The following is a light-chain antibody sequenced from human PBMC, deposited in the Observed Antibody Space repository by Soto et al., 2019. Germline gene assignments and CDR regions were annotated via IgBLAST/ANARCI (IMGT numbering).Light chain of an antibody. V-gene: IGLV3-1*01. CDR1: NLGDKY. CDR2: QDS. J-gene: IGLJ2*01. CDR3: QAWDSSTVV. Sequence: SYELTQPPSVSVSPGQTASITCSGDNLGDKYACWYQQKPGQSPVLVIYQDSKRPSGIPERFSGSNSGNTATLTISGPQAMDEADYYCQAWDSSTVVFGGGTKVTVL.